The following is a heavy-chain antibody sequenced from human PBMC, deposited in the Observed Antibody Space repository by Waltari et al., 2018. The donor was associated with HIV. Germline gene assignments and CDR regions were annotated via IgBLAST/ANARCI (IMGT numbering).Heavy chain of an antibody. Sequence: QVQLQESGSGLVKPSGTLSLTCAVSGGPISSSNWWSWVRQPPGKGLEWIGEIYHSGSTNYNPSLKSRVTISVDKSKNQFSLKLSSVTAADTAVYYCARVVEMATLFDAFDIWGQGTMVTVSS. CDR2: IYHSGST. CDR3: ARVVEMATLFDAFDI. J-gene: IGHJ3*02. V-gene: IGHV4-4*02. D-gene: IGHD5-12*01. CDR1: GGPISSSNW.